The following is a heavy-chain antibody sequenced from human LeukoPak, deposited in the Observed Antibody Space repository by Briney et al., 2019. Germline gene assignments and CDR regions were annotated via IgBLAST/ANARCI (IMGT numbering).Heavy chain of an antibody. Sequence: GGSLRLSCAASGFTISSYGMHWVRQAPGKGLEWVAFIRYDGSNKYYADSVKGRFTISRDNSKNMLYLQMNSLRAEDTAVYYCAKDQVPYCSGGSCYHFDYWGQGTLVTVSS. CDR2: IRYDGSNK. V-gene: IGHV3-30*02. CDR3: AKDQVPYCSGGSCYHFDY. J-gene: IGHJ4*02. CDR1: GFTISSYG. D-gene: IGHD2-15*01.